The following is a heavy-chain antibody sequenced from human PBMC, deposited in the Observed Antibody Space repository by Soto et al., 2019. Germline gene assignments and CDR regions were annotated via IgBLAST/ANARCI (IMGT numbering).Heavy chain of an antibody. J-gene: IGHJ4*02. D-gene: IGHD3-22*01. Sequence: SAKVSCKASGFTFTSSAVQWLRQSRGQRLLCLVAIAVCSGDTRYAPKSQERVTIVWAVSTRTSYMELSSLRSDDTAVYYCAATSPDHQDRSGFWGYFDYWGQGALVTV. CDR2: IAVCSGDT. V-gene: IGHV1-58*01. CDR1: GFTFTSSA. CDR3: AATSPDHQDRSGFWGYFDY.